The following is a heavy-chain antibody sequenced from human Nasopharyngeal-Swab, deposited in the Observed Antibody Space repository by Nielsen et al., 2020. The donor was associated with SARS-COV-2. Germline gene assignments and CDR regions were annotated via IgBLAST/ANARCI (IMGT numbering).Heavy chain of an antibody. J-gene: IGHJ6*03. CDR1: GFTFRSYS. Sequence: GGSLRLSCAASGFTFRSYSMNWVRQAPGKGLERVSYISSSSSTIYYADSVKGRFTISRDNAKNSLYLQMNSLRAEDTAVYYCARKWGGDYYGSGSLPYYMDVWGKGTTVTVSS. D-gene: IGHD3-10*01. CDR2: ISSSSSTI. CDR3: ARKWGGDYYGSGSLPYYMDV. V-gene: IGHV3-48*04.